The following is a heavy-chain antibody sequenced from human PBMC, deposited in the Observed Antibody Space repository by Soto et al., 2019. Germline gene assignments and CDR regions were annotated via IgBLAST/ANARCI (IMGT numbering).Heavy chain of an antibody. CDR1: GGSISSYY. CDR2: IYYSGST. V-gene: IGHV4-59*01. CDR3: ARRYGKTAFDI. D-gene: IGHD5-18*01. J-gene: IGHJ3*02. Sequence: QVQLQESGPGLVKPSETLSLTCTVSGGSISSYYWSWIRQPPGKGLEWLGYIYYSGSTNYNPSLNSRVTISVHTTKNQFSLKLSSVTAADTAVYYCARRYGKTAFDIWGQGTMVTVSS.